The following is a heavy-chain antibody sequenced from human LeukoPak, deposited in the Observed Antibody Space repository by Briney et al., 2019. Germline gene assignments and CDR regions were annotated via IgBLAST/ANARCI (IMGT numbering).Heavy chain of an antibody. CDR3: ARLDKQQLTSDAFDI. CDR1: GGTFSSYA. CDR2: IIPILGIA. D-gene: IGHD6-13*01. Sequence: RASVKVSCKASGGTFSSYAISWVRQAPGQGLEWLGRIIPILGIANYAQKFQGRVTITADKSTSTAYMELSSLRSEDTAVYYCARLDKQQLTSDAFDIWGQGTMVTVSS. J-gene: IGHJ3*02. V-gene: IGHV1-69*04.